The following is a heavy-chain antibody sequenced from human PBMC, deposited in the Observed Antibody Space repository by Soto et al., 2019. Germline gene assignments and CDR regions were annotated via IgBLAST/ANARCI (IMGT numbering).Heavy chain of an antibody. J-gene: IGHJ4*02. CDR2: ISGSGGTT. Sequence: PGGSLRLSCAASGFTLGSYAMSWVRQAPGKGLEWVSAISGSGGTTYYADSMKGRFTISRDNSKSTLYLQMNSLRAEDTAVYYCARDDDDYTFDYWGQGTLVTVSS. CDR3: ARDDDDYTFDY. D-gene: IGHD4-4*01. CDR1: GFTLGSYA. V-gene: IGHV3-23*01.